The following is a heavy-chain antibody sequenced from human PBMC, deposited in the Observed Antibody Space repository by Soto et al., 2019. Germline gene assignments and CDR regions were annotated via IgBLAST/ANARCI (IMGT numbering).Heavy chain of an antibody. V-gene: IGHV1-2*04. CDR1: GYTFTGYY. J-gene: IGHJ6*02. CDR2: IKTNSGGT. CDR3: ARASGYSGYDQPYGTDV. D-gene: IGHD5-12*01. Sequence: ASVKVSCKASGYTFTGYYIHWVRQAPGQGLEWMGWIKTNSGGTNYAKKFKGWVNTNREKSISKAYMEPSRMTSDDTAVYYCARASGYSGYDQPYGTDVWGQGTTVTVSS.